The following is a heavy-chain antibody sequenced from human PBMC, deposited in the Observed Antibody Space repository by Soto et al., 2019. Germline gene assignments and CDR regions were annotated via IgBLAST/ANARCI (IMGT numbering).Heavy chain of an antibody. V-gene: IGHV4-39*01. CDR1: GGSISSSSYY. CDR2: IYYSGST. CDR3: ARLELRYFDYDY. J-gene: IGHJ4*02. Sequence: QLQLQESGPGLVKPSETLSLTCTVSGGSISSSSYYWGWIRQPPGKGLEWIGSIYYSGSTYYNPSLKSRVTISVDTSKNQFSLKLSSVTAADTAVYYCARLELRYFDYDYWGQGTLVTVSS. D-gene: IGHD3-9*01.